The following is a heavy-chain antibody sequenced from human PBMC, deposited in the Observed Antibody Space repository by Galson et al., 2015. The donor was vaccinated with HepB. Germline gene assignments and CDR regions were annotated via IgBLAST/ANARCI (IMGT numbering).Heavy chain of an antibody. CDR3: ARDDGAFDV. V-gene: IGHV1-3*01. CDR1: GYTFTSYL. Sequence: SVKVSCKASGYTFTSYLIHWVRQAPGQGLEWMGWNNLNNGDTQYSQRFQGRITITRDTSASTADMELSSLRSEDKAMFYCARDDGAFDVWGQGTMVTVSS. D-gene: IGHD5-24*01. CDR2: NNLNNGDT. J-gene: IGHJ3*01.